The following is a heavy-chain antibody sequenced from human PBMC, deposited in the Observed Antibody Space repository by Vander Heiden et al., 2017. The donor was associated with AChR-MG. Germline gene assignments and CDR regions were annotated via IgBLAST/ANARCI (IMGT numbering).Heavy chain of an antibody. Sequence: QVQLVQSGAEVKKPGASVKVSCQVSGYTLTELSITGVRQAPGKGLEWMGGFDPEDGETIYAQKFQGRVTMTEDTSTDTADMELSSLRSEDTAVYYCATFPTYYDYVWGSYRLNFDYWGEGTLVTHSS. CDR3: ATFPTYYDYVWGSYRLNFDY. CDR1: GYTLTELS. D-gene: IGHD3-16*02. CDR2: FDPEDGET. V-gene: IGHV1-24*01. J-gene: IGHJ4*02.